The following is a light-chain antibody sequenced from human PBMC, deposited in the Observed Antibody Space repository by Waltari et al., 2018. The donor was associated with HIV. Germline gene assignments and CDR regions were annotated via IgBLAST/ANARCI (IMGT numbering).Light chain of an antibody. Sequence: DIRMTQSPSSLSASVGDRVTITCRASQAISNYLAWYQKKPGKVPKLLIYAASTLQTGVPFRFSGTGSGTEFTLTISSLQPEDVATYYCQKYNSAPQTFGQGTKVENK. CDR1: QAISNY. CDR2: AAS. V-gene: IGKV1-27*01. J-gene: IGKJ1*01. CDR3: QKYNSAPQT.